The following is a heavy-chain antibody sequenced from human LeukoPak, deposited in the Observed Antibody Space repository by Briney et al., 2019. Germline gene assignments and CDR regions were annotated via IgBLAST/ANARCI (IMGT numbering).Heavy chain of an antibody. J-gene: IGHJ4*02. CDR3: ARDDSLRLRYFDWFLKN. CDR2: INAHKGNT. Sequence: ASVKVSCKPSGYTFTSYGISWLRQAPGKGFEWMGWINAHKGNTNYAPKFQGRVTMTTDTSTSTVYMGLRTLRSDDTAVYYCARDDSLRLRYFDWFLKNWGQGTLVTVSS. V-gene: IGHV1-18*01. CDR1: GYTFTSYG. D-gene: IGHD3-9*01.